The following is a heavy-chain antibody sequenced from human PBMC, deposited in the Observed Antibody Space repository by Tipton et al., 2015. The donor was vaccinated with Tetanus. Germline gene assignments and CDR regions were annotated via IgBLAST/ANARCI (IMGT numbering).Heavy chain of an antibody. V-gene: IGHV3-48*02. CDR3: ARVLTVGATFDY. CDR1: GFSFRDFG. D-gene: IGHD1-26*01. CDR2: ISYSSTSI. J-gene: IGHJ4*02. Sequence: SLRLSCAGSGFSFRDFGMNWVRQAPGKGLEWISYISYSSTSIYYADSVKGRFAVSRDNAKNSLYLQMNTLRDEDTAVYYCARVLTVGATFDYWGQGTLVTVSS.